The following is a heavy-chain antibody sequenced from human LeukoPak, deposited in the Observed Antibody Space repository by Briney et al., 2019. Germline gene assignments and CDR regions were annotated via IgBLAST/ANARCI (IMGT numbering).Heavy chain of an antibody. CDR1: GCPISTYY. CDR3: VRESGYCAGGSCSFGAFDM. D-gene: IGHD2-8*02. J-gene: IGHJ3*02. V-gene: IGHV4-59*08. Sequence: PSETLPLTCTVPGCPISTYYWNWIRQSPAKGLEWIEYVYYSETTNYKPSVHSRLSISVDTSKNQLSLILTYVCAADPAVFFCVRESGYCAGGSCSFGAFDMWGQGTKV. CDR2: VYYSETT.